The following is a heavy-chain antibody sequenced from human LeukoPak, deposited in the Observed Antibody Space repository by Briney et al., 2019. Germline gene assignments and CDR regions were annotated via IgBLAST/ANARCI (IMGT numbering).Heavy chain of an antibody. V-gene: IGHV4-39*01. D-gene: IGHD3-9*01. CDR1: GGSISSSSYY. J-gene: IGHJ6*03. CDR3: ARLHYDILSGSTYYMDV. CDR2: IYYSGST. Sequence: PSETLSLTCTVSGGSISSSSYYGGWIRPPPGKGLGWIGGIYYSGSTYYNPSLKSRVTISVDTSKNQFSLKLSSVTAADTAVYYCARLHYDILSGSTYYMDVWGKGTTVTVSS.